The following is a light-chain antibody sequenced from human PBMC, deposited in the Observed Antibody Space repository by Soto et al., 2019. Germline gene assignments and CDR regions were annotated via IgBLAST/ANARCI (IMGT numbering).Light chain of an antibody. Sequence: EIVLTQSPATLSLSPGERATLSCRASQSVSTFLAWYQQKPGQAPRLLIYDASNRATGIPDRFRGSGSGTDFPLTIGSLEPEDFAVYCCQQGTDWAPGTFGQGNKVEIK. CDR2: DAS. CDR3: QQGTDWAPGT. V-gene: IGKV3-11*01. CDR1: QSVSTF. J-gene: IGKJ1*01.